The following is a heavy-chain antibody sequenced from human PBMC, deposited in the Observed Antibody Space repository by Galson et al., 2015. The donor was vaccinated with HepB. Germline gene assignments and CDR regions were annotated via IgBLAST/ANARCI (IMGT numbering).Heavy chain of an antibody. J-gene: IGHJ4*02. Sequence: SVKVSCKASGYTFTGYYMHWVRQAPGQGLEWVGRINPNSGGTNHAQKFQGRVTMTSDTSISTAYMELRRLRSDDTAVFYCARDLGKVYGSGSYYLDYWGQGTLVTVSS. CDR1: GYTFTGYY. D-gene: IGHD3-10*01. CDR3: ARDLGKVYGSGSYYLDY. V-gene: IGHV1-2*06. CDR2: INPNSGGT.